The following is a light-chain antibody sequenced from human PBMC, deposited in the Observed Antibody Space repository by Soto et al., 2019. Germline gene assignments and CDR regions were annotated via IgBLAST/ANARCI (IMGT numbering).Light chain of an antibody. CDR3: QHYNTYSYT. J-gene: IGKJ2*01. CDR2: KAS. Sequence: DIQMTQSPSTLSASVGDRVTITCRASKNSSSWLAWYQQRPGKAPKVLIYKASTLESGVPSRFNGSGSGTEFALTISSLQPDDFATYYCQHYNTYSYTFGQGTKLEIK. CDR1: KNSSSW. V-gene: IGKV1-5*03.